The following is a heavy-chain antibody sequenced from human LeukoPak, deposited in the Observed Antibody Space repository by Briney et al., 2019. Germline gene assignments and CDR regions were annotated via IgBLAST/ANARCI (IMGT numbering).Heavy chain of an antibody. D-gene: IGHD6-13*01. J-gene: IGHJ4*02. CDR3: ASHLSQQPTPADPLDY. Sequence: ASVKVSCKASGYTFTSYDINWVRQATGQGLEWMGWMNPNSGNTGYAQKFQGRVTMTRNTSISTAYMELSSLRSEDTAVYYCASHLSQQPTPADPLDYWGQGTLVTVSS. CDR2: MNPNSGNT. CDR1: GYTFTSYD. V-gene: IGHV1-8*01.